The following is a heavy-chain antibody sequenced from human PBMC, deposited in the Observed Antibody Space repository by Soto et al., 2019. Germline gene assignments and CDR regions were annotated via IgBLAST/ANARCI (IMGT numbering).Heavy chain of an antibody. CDR2: MNPISGAT. J-gene: IGHJ4*02. Sequence: ASVKVSCKASGYTFTNYDINWVRQAAGQGLEWMGWMNPISGATGYAQKFQGRVTLTRDTSINTAYMELNSLRSDDTAVYYCARNPATTGDFEYWGQGTLVTVSS. CDR1: GYTFTNYD. D-gene: IGHD1-1*01. CDR3: ARNPATTGDFEY. V-gene: IGHV1-8*01.